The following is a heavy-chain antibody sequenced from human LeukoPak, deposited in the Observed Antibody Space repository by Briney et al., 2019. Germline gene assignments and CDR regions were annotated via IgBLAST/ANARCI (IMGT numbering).Heavy chain of an antibody. Sequence: GGSLRLSCAASGFSVSSNYMTWVRQAPGMGLECVSLLYSGGSTYYSDSVKGRFTISRDNSRNTLYLQMNSLRGEDTAVYYCARGRLHGTGWFGRNWYFDLWGRGTLVTVSS. D-gene: IGHD6-19*01. CDR3: ARGRLHGTGWFGRNWYFDL. CDR2: LYSGGST. V-gene: IGHV3-66*01. CDR1: GFSVSSNY. J-gene: IGHJ2*01.